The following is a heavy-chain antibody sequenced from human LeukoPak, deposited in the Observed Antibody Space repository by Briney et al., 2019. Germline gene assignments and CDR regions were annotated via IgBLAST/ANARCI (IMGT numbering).Heavy chain of an antibody. CDR1: GGTFSSYA. CDR2: IIPIFGTA. Sequence: GASVKVSCKASGGTFSSYAISWVRQAPGQGLEWMGGIIPIFGTANYAQKFQGRVTITADESTSTAYMELSSLRSEDTAVYYCARTIHLDGQITPRQRLKADYYYGMDVWGQGTTVTVSS. V-gene: IGHV1-69*13. D-gene: IGHD3-3*01. J-gene: IGHJ6*02. CDR3: ARTIHLDGQITPRQRLKADYYYGMDV.